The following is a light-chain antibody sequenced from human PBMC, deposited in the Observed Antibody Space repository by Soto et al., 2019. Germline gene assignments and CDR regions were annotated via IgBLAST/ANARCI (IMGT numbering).Light chain of an antibody. CDR1: QSVSSN. V-gene: IGKV3-15*01. Sequence: EIVMTQSPATLSVSPGERATLSCRASQSVSSNLAWYQQKPGQAPRLLIYCASTKATSSPARFSGSSSGTEFTLTISSLQSEDFAVYYCQQYNNWPPLTFGGGTKVEIK. CDR3: QQYNNWPPLT. CDR2: CAS. J-gene: IGKJ4*01.